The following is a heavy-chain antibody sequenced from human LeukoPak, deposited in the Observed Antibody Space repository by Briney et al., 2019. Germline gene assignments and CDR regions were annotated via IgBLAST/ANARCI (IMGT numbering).Heavy chain of an antibody. CDR2: IYTSGST. D-gene: IGHD6-13*01. Sequence: PSETLSLTCTVSGVSTSSYYWSWIRQPAGKGLEWIGRIYTSGSTNYNPSLKSRVTMSVDTSKNQFSLKLSSVTAADTAVYYCAGRDSSSWFDYWGQGTLVTVSS. V-gene: IGHV4-4*07. J-gene: IGHJ5*01. CDR1: GVSTSSYY. CDR3: AGRDSSSWFDY.